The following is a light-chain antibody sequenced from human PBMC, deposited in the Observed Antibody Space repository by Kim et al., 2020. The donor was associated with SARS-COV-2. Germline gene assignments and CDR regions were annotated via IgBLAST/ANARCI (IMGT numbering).Light chain of an antibody. Sequence: ASVGDRVTIPCRASQGINNYLAGYQQRPGKVPKLLIYAASTLQSGVPSRFSGSGFGTDFTLTISSLQPEDGATYYCQKYNSAPWTFGRGTKVYIK. CDR2: AAS. V-gene: IGKV1-27*01. J-gene: IGKJ1*01. CDR3: QKYNSAPWT. CDR1: QGINNY.